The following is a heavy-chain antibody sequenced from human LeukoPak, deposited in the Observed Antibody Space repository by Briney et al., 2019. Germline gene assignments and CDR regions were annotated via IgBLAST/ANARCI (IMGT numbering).Heavy chain of an antibody. V-gene: IGHV1-69-2*01. J-gene: IGHJ6*03. CDR3: ATALVAACLGGNMDV. CDR1: GYTFTDYY. Sequence: ASVKVSCKVSGYTFTDYYMHWVQQAPGKGLEWMGLVDPEDGETIYAEKFQGRVTITADTSTDTAYMELSSLRSEDTAVYYCATALVAACLGGNMDVWGKGTTVTVSS. CDR2: VDPEDGET. D-gene: IGHD6-6*01.